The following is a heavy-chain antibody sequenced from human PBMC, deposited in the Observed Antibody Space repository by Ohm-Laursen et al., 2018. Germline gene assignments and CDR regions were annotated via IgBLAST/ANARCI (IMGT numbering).Heavy chain of an antibody. D-gene: IGHD6-13*01. V-gene: IGHV3-66*01. Sequence: SLRLSCAASGFTFSNACMSWVRQAPGKGLEWVSLIYSGGGTHYADSVKGRFTISRANSKNTLYLQMNSLRAEDTAVYYCVRESPGQLDPYFDYWGQGTLVTVSS. CDR1: GFTFSNAC. J-gene: IGHJ4*02. CDR3: VRESPGQLDPYFDY. CDR2: IYSGGGT.